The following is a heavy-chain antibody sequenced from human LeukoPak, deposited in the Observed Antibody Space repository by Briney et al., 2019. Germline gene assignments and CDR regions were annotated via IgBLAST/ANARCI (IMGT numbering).Heavy chain of an antibody. V-gene: IGHV3-23*01. CDR1: GFTFTSHA. Sequence: GGSLRLSCAASGFTFTSHAMTWVRQAPGVGLEWVSTISGSGGGTYSADSVKGRFTISRDNAKNTLSLQLNSLRAEDTAVYYCASSGITMTTSYYYYMDVWGKGTTVTVSS. CDR2: ISGSGGGT. D-gene: IGHD4-17*01. CDR3: ASSGITMTTSYYYYMDV. J-gene: IGHJ6*03.